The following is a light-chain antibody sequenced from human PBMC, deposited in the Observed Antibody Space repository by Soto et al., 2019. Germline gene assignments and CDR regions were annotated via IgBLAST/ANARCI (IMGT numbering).Light chain of an antibody. CDR1: QSVSNNY. V-gene: IGKV3-20*01. CDR3: QQYTNLWT. CDR2: GAS. J-gene: IGKJ1*01. Sequence: EIVLTQSPGTLSFSPGERATLSCRTSQSVSNNYLAWYQQKPGQAPRLLIYGASNRATGIPDRFSGSGSGTDFTLSISRLEPEDFAVYYCQQYTNLWTFGQGTKVDIK.